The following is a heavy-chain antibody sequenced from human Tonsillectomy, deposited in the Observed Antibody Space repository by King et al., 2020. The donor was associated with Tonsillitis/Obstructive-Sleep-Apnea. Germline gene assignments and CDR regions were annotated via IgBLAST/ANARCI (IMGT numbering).Heavy chain of an antibody. CDR2: IFHSGST. CDR3: ARGRVAGDRDGDC. J-gene: IGHJ4*02. Sequence: QLQESGPGLVKPSGTLSLTCAVSGGSISSTNWWRWVRQPPGKGLEWIGEIFHSGSTNYNPSLNSRVTLSLDKSKNQFSLKLSSVTAADTAVYYCARGRVAGDRDGDCWGQGTLVTVSS. D-gene: IGHD2-15*01. V-gene: IGHV4-4*02. CDR1: GGSISSTNW.